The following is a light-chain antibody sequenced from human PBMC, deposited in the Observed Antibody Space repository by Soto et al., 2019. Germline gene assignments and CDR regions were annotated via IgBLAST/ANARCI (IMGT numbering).Light chain of an antibody. CDR2: DAS. CDR3: QQRGNWPPTWT. CDR1: QSIGYY. J-gene: IGKJ1*01. Sequence: EIVLRQSPATLSLSPGERATLSCRASQSIGYYLAWYQEKPGQAPRLLIYDASIRATGIPARFSGSWSGTDFTLTINGLEPEDSAVYYCQQRGNWPPTWTFGQGTKVDI. V-gene: IGKV3-11*01.